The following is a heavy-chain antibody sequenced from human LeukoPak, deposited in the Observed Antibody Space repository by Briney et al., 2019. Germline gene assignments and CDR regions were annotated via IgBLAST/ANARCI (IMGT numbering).Heavy chain of an antibody. Sequence: PGGSLRLSCAASGFAFRDYTMHWVRQAPGKGLEWVSLISRGSSDIYYADSIKGRFTISRDNSKNSLYLQMSSLRTEDTALYYCAKDRGGYSGFGYWGQGALVTVSS. CDR3: AKDRGGYSGFGY. D-gene: IGHD5-12*01. CDR1: GFAFRDYT. V-gene: IGHV3-43*01. J-gene: IGHJ4*02. CDR2: ISRGSSDI.